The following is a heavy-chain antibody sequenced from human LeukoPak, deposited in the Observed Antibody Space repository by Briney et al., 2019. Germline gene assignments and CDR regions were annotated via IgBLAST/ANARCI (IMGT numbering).Heavy chain of an antibody. Sequence: GSLRLSCAASGFTFSSYAMHWVRQAPGKGLEYVSPISSNGDNTYYTNSVKGRFTISRDNSKNTLYLQMGSLRAEDMAVYYCASEGAYSSSWPPRDYYYGMDVWGQGTTVTVSS. V-gene: IGHV3-64*01. CDR3: ASEGAYSSSWPPRDYYYGMDV. J-gene: IGHJ6*02. D-gene: IGHD6-13*01. CDR2: ISSNGDNT. CDR1: GFTFSSYA.